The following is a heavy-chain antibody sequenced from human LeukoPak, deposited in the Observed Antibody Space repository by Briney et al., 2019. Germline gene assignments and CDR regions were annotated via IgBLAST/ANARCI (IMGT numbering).Heavy chain of an antibody. V-gene: IGHV4-39*01. CDR2: IYYSGST. Sequence: PSETLSLTCTVSGGSISSSSYYWSWIRQPPGKGLEWIGSIYYSGSTYYNPSLKSRVTISVDTSKNQFSLKLSSVTAADTAVYYCARHKRTAMVTKDNWFDPWGQGTLVTVSS. CDR3: ARHKRTAMVTKDNWFDP. CDR1: GGSISSSSYY. J-gene: IGHJ5*02. D-gene: IGHD5-18*01.